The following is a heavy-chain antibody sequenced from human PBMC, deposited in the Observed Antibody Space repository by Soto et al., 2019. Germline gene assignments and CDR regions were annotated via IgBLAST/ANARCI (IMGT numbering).Heavy chain of an antibody. CDR3: ARHLEQQLVFFDY. J-gene: IGHJ4*02. D-gene: IGHD6-13*01. CDR1: GGSISSYY. Sequence: SETLSLTCTVSGGSISSYYWSWIRQPPGKGLEWIGYIYYSGSTNYNPSLKSRVTISVDTSKNQFSLKLSSVTAADTAVYYCARHLEQQLVFFDYWGQGPLVTVSS. V-gene: IGHV4-59*08. CDR2: IYYSGST.